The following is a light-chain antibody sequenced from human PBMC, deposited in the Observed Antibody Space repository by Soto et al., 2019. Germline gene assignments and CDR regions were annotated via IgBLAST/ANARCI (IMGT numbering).Light chain of an antibody. CDR3: QSFDSSLRDWV. CDR1: SSNIGAGFD. CDR2: GNT. Sequence: QSVLTQPPSVSGAPGPRVTISCAGSSSNIGAGFDVHWYLQLPGAAPKVLIYGNTNRPSGVPDRFSGSKSGTSASLAITGLRAEDEADYFCQSFDSSLRDWVFGGGTKLTVL. V-gene: IGLV1-40*01. J-gene: IGLJ3*02.